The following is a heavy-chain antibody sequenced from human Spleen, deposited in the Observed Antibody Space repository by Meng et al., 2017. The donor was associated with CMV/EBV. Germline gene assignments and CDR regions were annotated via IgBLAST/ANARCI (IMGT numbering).Heavy chain of an antibody. D-gene: IGHD3/OR15-3a*01. Sequence: SQTLSLTCGVSGGSISSSAYYWGWIRQPPGKGLEWIGSIYYIGTTDQNPSLRSRLIMSVDTSKNQFSLTLRSVTVADTAVYFCAREAVFGLGYYGMDVWGQGTTVTVSS. V-gene: IGHV4-39*07. CDR3: AREAVFGLGYYGMDV. CDR1: GGSISSSAYY. CDR2: IYYIGTT. J-gene: IGHJ6*02.